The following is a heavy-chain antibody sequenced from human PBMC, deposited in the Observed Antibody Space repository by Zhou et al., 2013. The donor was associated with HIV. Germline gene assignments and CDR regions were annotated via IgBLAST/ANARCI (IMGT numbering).Heavy chain of an antibody. CDR2: IIPLFGTT. Sequence: QVQLVQSGAEVKKPGSSLKVSCKASGGTVANYALSWVRQAPGQGLEWMGGIIPLFGTTNYAQNFQGRVTITTDESKTTVSMELTGLRPDDTAVYYCAREMAAAGRGWFDPWAREPWSPSPQ. CDR3: AREMAAAGRGWFDP. J-gene: IGHJ5*02. V-gene: IGHV1-69*05. D-gene: IGHD6-13*01. CDR1: GGTVANYA.